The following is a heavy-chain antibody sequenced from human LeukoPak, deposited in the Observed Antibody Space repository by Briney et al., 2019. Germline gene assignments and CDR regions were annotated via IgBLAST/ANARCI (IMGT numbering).Heavy chain of an antibody. J-gene: IGHJ3*02. V-gene: IGHV3-43*02. D-gene: IGHD6-13*01. CDR2: ISGDGGST. CDR3: ARTPGAAAGAFDI. Sequence: GGSLRLSCAASGFTFDDYAMHWVRQAPGKGLEWVSLISGDGGSTYYADSVKGRFTISRDSAKNSLYLQMNSLRAEDTAVYYCARTPGAAAGAFDIWGQGTMVTVSS. CDR1: GFTFDDYA.